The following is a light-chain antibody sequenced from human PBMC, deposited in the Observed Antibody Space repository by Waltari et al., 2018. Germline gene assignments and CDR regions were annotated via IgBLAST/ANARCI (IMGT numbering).Light chain of an antibody. V-gene: IGLV1-44*01. Sequence: QSVLTQPPSVSGTPGQRVTISCSGSNSNIGGNSVNWYQQLPGTAPKLLIYNDNQGPSGVPARFSASKSGTSASLAITGLQSEDEAHYYCAVWDDSLGGVFGGGTKLTVL. CDR3: AVWDDSLGGV. CDR1: NSNIGGNS. CDR2: NDN. J-gene: IGLJ3*02.